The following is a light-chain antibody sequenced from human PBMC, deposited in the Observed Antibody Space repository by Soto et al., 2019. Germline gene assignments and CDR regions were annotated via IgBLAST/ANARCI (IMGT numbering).Light chain of an antibody. Sequence: QSVLTQPPSTSGTHGQRVTISCSGSTSNIGSNTVSWYQQLPGTAPKLLIYGHNQRPSGVPDRFSGSKSGSSASLAISGLQSEDEADYYCGVWDDRLISYIFGAGTKVTVL. V-gene: IGLV1-44*01. J-gene: IGLJ1*01. CDR3: GVWDDRLISYI. CDR2: GHN. CDR1: TSNIGSNT.